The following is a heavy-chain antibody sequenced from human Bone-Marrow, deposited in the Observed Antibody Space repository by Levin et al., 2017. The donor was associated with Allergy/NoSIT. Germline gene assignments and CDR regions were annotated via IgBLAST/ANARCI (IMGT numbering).Heavy chain of an antibody. Sequence: SGPTLVKPTETLTLTCTVSGFSLSHTTVGVSWIRPPPGKALEWLAHIFPNDEKSYSISLKTRLTISKDTSKSQVVLTLTNMDPVDTATYSCARIRGDDLVDWYFDLWGRGALVTVSS. CDR1: GFSLSHTTVG. J-gene: IGHJ2*01. V-gene: IGHV2-26*01. CDR2: IFPNDEK. CDR3: ARIRGDDLVDWYFDL. D-gene: IGHD4-17*01.